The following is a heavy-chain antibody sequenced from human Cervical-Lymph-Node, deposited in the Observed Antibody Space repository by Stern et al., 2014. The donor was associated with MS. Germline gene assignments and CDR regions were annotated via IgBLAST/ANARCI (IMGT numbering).Heavy chain of an antibody. CDR3: TRDARYSRDY. J-gene: IGHJ4*02. CDR2: INPDGSEK. Sequence: VQLVESGGNFVQPGGSLRLSCAASGFSFSSNWMTWVRQALGKGLEWVASINPDGSEKWYADSVKGRFTISRDNAENSLYLQINSLTVEDTAVYYCTRDARYSRDYWGQGTLVTVSS. CDR1: GFSFSSNW. V-gene: IGHV3-7*01. D-gene: IGHD1-14*01.